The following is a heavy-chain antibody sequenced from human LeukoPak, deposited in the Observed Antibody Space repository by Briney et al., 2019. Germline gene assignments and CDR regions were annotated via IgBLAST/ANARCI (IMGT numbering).Heavy chain of an antibody. CDR2: IIPIFGTA. D-gene: IGHD5-24*01. CDR1: GGTFSSYA. Sequence: ASVKVSCKASGGTFSSYAISWVRQAPGQGLEWMGRIIPIFGTANYAQKFQGRVTTTTDESTSTAYMELSSLRSEDTAVYYCASSFRMTRRDGYNYGYWGQGTLVTVSS. CDR3: ASSFRMTRRDGYNYGY. J-gene: IGHJ4*02. V-gene: IGHV1-69*05.